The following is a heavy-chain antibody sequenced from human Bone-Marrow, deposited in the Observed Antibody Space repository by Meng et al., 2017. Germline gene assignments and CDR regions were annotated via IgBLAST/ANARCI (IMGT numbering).Heavy chain of an antibody. J-gene: IGHJ5*02. Sequence: VQLAQGGAGLLKPSETLALTCAVDGGSFSGYYWSWIRQPPGKGLEWIGEINHSGSTNYNPSLKSRVTISVDTSKNQFSLKLSSVTAADTAVYYCARAGSGIVVVLDPWGQGTLVTVSS. CDR1: GGSFSGYY. CDR3: ARAGSGIVVVLDP. D-gene: IGHD2-2*01. CDR2: INHSGST. V-gene: IGHV4-34*01.